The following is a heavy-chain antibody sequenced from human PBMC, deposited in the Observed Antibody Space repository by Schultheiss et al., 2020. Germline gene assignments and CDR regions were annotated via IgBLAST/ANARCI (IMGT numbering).Heavy chain of an antibody. J-gene: IGHJ6*03. Sequence: SLRLSCAASGFTFDDYAMHWVRQAPGKGLEWVSGISWNSGSIGYADSVKGRFTISRDNAKNSLYLQMNSLKTEDTAVYYCARECGDYESNYYYYMDVWGKGTTVTVSS. CDR2: ISWNSGSI. D-gene: IGHD4-17*01. CDR3: ARECGDYESNYYYYMDV. V-gene: IGHV3-9*01. CDR1: GFTFDDYA.